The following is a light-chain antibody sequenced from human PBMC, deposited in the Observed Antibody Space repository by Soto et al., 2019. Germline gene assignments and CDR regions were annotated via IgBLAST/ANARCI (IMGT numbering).Light chain of an antibody. CDR1: SSDVGGYNY. CDR2: DVS. J-gene: IGLJ1*01. CDR3: SSYTSSRTLLYV. V-gene: IGLV2-14*01. Sequence: QSALTQPASVSGSPGQSITISCTGTSSDVGGYNYVSWYQQHPGKAPKLMIYDVSNRPSGVSNRFSGSKSGNTASLTISGLQAEDEADYYCSSYTSSRTLLYVLRTGTPVTVL.